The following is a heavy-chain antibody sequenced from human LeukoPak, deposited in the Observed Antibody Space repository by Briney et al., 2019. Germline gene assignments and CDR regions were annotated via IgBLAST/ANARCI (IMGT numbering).Heavy chain of an antibody. CDR1: GFTFSNAW. CDR3: TTSPASDGFNI. Sequence: GGSLRLSCAASGFTFSNAWMSWVRQAPRKGLEWVGHIKSKTDGGTADSAAPVKGRFTISRDDSKTTLYLQMNSLKTEDTAVYYCTTSPASDGFNIWGQGTMVTLSS. V-gene: IGHV3-15*01. CDR2: IKSKTDGGTA. J-gene: IGHJ3*02.